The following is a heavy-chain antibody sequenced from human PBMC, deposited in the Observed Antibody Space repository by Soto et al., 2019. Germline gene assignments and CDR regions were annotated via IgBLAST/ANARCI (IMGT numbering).Heavy chain of an antibody. V-gene: IGHV1-69*13. Sequence: SVKVSCKASGGTFSSYAISWVRQAPGQGLEWMGGIIPIFGTANYAQKFQGRVTITADESTSTAYMELSSLRSEDTAVYYCARDYTDYYDSSGYYFPHYWGQGTLVTVSS. CDR1: GGTFSSYA. J-gene: IGHJ4*02. D-gene: IGHD3-22*01. CDR2: IIPIFGTA. CDR3: ARDYTDYYDSSGYYFPHY.